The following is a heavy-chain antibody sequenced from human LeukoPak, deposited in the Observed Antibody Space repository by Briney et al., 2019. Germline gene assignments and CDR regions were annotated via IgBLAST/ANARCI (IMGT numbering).Heavy chain of an antibody. V-gene: IGHV1-2*02. J-gene: IGHJ4*02. CDR1: GYTFTGYY. Sequence: ASVKVSCKASGYTFTGYYTHWVRQAPGQGPEWMGWINPNSGGTNYAQKFQGRVTMTRDTSISTAYMELSRLRSDDTAVYYCARGTGTTSGGAAYWGQGTLVTVSS. CDR3: ARGTGTTSGGAAY. CDR2: INPNSGGT. D-gene: IGHD1-7*01.